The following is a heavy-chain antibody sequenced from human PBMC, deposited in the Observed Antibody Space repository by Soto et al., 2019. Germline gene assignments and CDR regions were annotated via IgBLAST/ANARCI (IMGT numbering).Heavy chain of an antibody. Sequence: ASVKVSCKASGYTFTSYYMHWVRQAPGQGLEWMGIINPSGGSTSYAQKFQGGVTMTRDTSTSTVYMELSSLRSEDTAVYYCARAEVVGATIYWSDPWGQGTLVTVSS. CDR2: INPSGGST. J-gene: IGHJ5*02. CDR1: GYTFTSYY. V-gene: IGHV1-46*01. D-gene: IGHD1-26*01. CDR3: ARAEVVGATIYWSDP.